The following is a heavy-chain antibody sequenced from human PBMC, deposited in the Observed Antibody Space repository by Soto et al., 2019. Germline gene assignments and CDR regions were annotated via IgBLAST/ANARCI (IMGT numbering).Heavy chain of an antibody. J-gene: IGHJ4*02. Sequence: GGSLRLSCAASGFTFSSYGMHWVRQAPGKGLEWVAVISYDGSNKYYADSVKGRFTISRDNSKNTLYLQMNSLRAEDTAVYYCALPDYGDYYFDYWGQGTLVTVSS. CDR3: ALPDYGDYYFDY. CDR2: ISYDGSNK. CDR1: GFTFSSYG. D-gene: IGHD4-17*01. V-gene: IGHV3-30*03.